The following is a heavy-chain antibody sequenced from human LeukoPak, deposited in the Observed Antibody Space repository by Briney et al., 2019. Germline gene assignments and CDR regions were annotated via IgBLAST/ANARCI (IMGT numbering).Heavy chain of an antibody. CDR3: ARATAQMGNWFDP. D-gene: IGHD1-1*01. V-gene: IGHV4-59*01. CDR2: IYYSGST. CDR1: GGSISSYY. J-gene: IGHJ5*02. Sequence: SETLSLTCTVSGGSISSYYWSWIRQPPGKGLEWIGYIYYSGSTNYNPSLKSRVTISVDTSKNQFSLKLSSVTAADTAVYYCARATAQMGNWFDPWGQGTLVTVSP.